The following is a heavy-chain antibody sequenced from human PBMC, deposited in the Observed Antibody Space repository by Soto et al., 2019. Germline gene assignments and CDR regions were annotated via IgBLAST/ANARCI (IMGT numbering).Heavy chain of an antibody. J-gene: IGHJ6*03. V-gene: IGHV4-59*01. CDR2: IYYSGST. Sequence: SDTLSLTCTVSGSSISTYYWSWIRQPPGKGLEWIGYIYYSGSTNYNPSLESRVTISVDTSKNQSSLKLTSVTAADTAAYYCAKTYYDFWSGDYYYYMDVWGKGTTVTVS. CDR1: GSSISTYY. D-gene: IGHD3-3*01. CDR3: AKTYYDFWSGDYYYYMDV.